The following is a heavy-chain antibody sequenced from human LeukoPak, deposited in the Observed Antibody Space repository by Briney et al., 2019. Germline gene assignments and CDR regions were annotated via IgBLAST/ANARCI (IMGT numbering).Heavy chain of an antibody. D-gene: IGHD6-13*01. V-gene: IGHV3-30*19. J-gene: IGHJ4*02. Sequence: SGGSLRLSCAASGFTFSGYGMHWVRQAPGKGLEWVAVISNDGSNNYYTDSVRGRFTISRDNSKSTLYLQMSSLRAEDTAVYYCGRVAPGGRHIDYWGQGTLVTVS. CDR2: ISNDGSNN. CDR1: GFTFSGYG. CDR3: GRVAPGGRHIDY.